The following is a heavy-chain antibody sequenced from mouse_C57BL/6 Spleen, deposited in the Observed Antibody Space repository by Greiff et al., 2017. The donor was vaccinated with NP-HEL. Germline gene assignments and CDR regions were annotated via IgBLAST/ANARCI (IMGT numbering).Heavy chain of an antibody. CDR3: ARILPYFDY. CDR2: IDPSDSYT. CDR1: GYTFTSYW. Sequence: VQLQQPGAELVKPGASVKLSCKASGYTFTSYWMQWVKQRPGQGLEWIGEIDPSDSYTNYNQKFKGKATLTVDTSSSTAYMQLSSLTSEDSAVYYCARILPYFDYWGQGTTLTVSS. J-gene: IGHJ2*01. V-gene: IGHV1-50*01. D-gene: IGHD1-1*01.